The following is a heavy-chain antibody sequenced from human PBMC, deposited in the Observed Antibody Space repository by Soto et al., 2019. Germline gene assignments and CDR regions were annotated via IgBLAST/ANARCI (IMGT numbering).Heavy chain of an antibody. D-gene: IGHD4-4*01. CDR3: AKDHPTLTTGLEGMDV. CDR2: ISYDGRYK. V-gene: IGHV3-30*18. CDR1: GFNFISFG. Sequence: PGGSLRLSCAASGFNFISFGMNWVRQAPGKGLEWVAIISYDGRYKYYADSVKGRFTISRDNSKNTVDLHLNRLRAEDTAEYYCAKDHPTLTTGLEGMDVWGQGTTVTVSS. J-gene: IGHJ6*02.